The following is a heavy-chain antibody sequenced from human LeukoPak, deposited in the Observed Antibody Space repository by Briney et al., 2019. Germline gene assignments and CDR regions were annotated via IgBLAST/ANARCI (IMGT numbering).Heavy chain of an antibody. Sequence: GGSLRLSCVASGFTFSSNGMHWVRQAPGKGLEWVTFIQYDGSKKYYADSVKGRFTISRENAKNSLYLQMNSLRAGDTAVYYCARGSRGVIDNWFDPWGQGTLVTVSS. D-gene: IGHD3-10*01. CDR3: ARGSRGVIDNWFDP. CDR1: GFTFSSNG. V-gene: IGHV3-30*02. J-gene: IGHJ5*02. CDR2: IQYDGSKK.